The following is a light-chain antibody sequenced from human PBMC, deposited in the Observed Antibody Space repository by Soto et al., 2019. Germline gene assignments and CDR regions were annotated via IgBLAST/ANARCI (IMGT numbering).Light chain of an antibody. V-gene: IGLV1-44*01. CDR3: AAWDSSRNGHV. Sequence: QSVLPQQPSASGAPGQRVTISCSGSSSNIGSNSVNWYQQVQGTAPKLLIYTDNQRPSGVPDRFSGSKSGTSASLAISGLQSEDEADYYCAAWDSSRNGHVFGTGTKVTVL. CDR1: SSNIGSNS. J-gene: IGLJ1*01. CDR2: TDN.